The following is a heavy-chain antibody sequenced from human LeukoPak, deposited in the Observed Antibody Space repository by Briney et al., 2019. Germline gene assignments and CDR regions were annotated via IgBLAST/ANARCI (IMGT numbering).Heavy chain of an antibody. CDR3: ARDLTRIAVAGAFDY. V-gene: IGHV4-34*01. CDR1: GGSFSGYY. Sequence: SETLSLTCAVYGGSFSGYYWSWIRQPPGKGLEWIGEIKHSGSTNYNPSLKSRVTISVDTSKNQFSLKLSSVTAADTAVYYCARDLTRIAVAGAFDYWGQGTLVTVSS. J-gene: IGHJ4*02. D-gene: IGHD6-19*01. CDR2: IKHSGST.